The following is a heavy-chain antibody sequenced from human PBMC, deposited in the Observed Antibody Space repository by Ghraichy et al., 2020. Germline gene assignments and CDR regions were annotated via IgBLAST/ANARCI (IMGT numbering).Heavy chain of an antibody. Sequence: ESLRLSCTVSGGSISSNDDDWGWIRQPPGKGLEWIGSIFYNGNVYYNPSLKSRVTISVDTSKNQFSLKLSSVTAADTAVYYCARHHWRGNDAFDIWGQGTLVTVSS. CDR2: IFYNGNV. J-gene: IGHJ3*02. V-gene: IGHV4-39*01. CDR3: ARHHWRGNDAFDI. CDR1: GGSISSNDDD. D-gene: IGHD3-16*01.